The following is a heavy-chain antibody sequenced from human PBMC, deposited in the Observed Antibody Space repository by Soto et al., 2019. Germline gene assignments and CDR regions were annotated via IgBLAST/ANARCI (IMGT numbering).Heavy chain of an antibody. V-gene: IGHV1-18*01. J-gene: IGHJ4*02. Sequence: QVHLVQSGAEVKKPGASVKVSCKGSGYTFTSYGITWVRQAPGQGLEWMGWISAHNGNKDYAQKLQGRVTVTRDTSTSTAYMELRSLRSEDTAVYYCARGRYGDYWGQGALVTVSS. CDR1: GYTFTSYG. CDR3: ARGRYGDY. D-gene: IGHD1-1*01. CDR2: ISAHNGNK.